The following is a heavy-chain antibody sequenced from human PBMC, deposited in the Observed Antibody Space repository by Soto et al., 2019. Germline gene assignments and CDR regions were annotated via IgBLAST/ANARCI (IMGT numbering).Heavy chain of an antibody. Sequence: PSQTLSLTCAISGDSVSSNSAAWNWIRQSPSRGLEWLGRTYYRSKWYNDYAVSVKSRITINPDTSKNQFSLQLNSVTPEDTAVYYCARADCSSTSCYTYYFDYWGQGTLVTVS. CDR2: TYYRSKWYN. CDR1: GDSVSSNSAA. J-gene: IGHJ4*02. D-gene: IGHD2-2*02. V-gene: IGHV6-1*01. CDR3: ARADCSSTSCYTYYFDY.